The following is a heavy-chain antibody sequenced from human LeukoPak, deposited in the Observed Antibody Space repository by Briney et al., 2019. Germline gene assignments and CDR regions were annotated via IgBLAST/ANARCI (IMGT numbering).Heavy chain of an antibody. Sequence: GASVTVSFTSSGSTFTDFYIHWVRQAPGQGLEWMGWINPNNGDTNYAQKFQGRVTITRDTSISTAYMELSRLRPDDTAIYYCASGYGDYVSRFDSWGQGTLVTVSS. J-gene: IGHJ4*02. CDR2: INPNNGDT. V-gene: IGHV1-2*02. D-gene: IGHD4-17*01. CDR3: ASGYGDYVSRFDS. CDR1: GSTFTDFY.